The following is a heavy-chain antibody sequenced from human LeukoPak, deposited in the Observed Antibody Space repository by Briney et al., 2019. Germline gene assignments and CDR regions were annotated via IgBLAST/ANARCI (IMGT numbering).Heavy chain of an antibody. J-gene: IGHJ4*02. CDR1: GGSISSYY. V-gene: IGHV4-59*01. Sequence: ETLSLTCIVSGGSISSYYWSWIRQPPGKGLEWIGYIYYSGSTNYNPSLKSRATISLDTPKNQFSLRVTSVTAADTAVYYCASCGGAMDPRFDYWGQGSLVTVYS. CDR2: IYYSGST. CDR3: ASCGGAMDPRFDY. D-gene: IGHD3-10*01.